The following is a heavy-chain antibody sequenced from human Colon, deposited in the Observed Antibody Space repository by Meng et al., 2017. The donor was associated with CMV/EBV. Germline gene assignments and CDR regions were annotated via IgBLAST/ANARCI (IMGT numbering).Heavy chain of an antibody. J-gene: IGHJ4*02. D-gene: IGHD5-12*01. CDR2: ISGSGGST. CDR3: AKASLYTGFDYFDY. V-gene: IGHV3-23*01. CDR1: GFSFSNYA. Sequence: SGFSFSNYAMSWVRQAPGKGLEWVSLISGSGGSTYYADSVKGRFTISRDNAKNTLYLQMNSLRVEDTAVYYCAKASLYTGFDYFDYWGQGTLVTVSS.